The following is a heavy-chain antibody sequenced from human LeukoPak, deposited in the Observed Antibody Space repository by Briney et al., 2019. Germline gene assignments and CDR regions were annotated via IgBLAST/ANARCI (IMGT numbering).Heavy chain of an antibody. Sequence: GGSLRLSCAASGFTFSSYAMSWVRQAPGKGLEWVSGVSGSGGSTYYADSVKGRFTISRDNSKNTLYLQMNSLRAEDTAVYYCAKDLDIVATITGNWGQGTLVTISS. CDR1: GFTFSSYA. CDR3: AKDLDIVATITGN. D-gene: IGHD5-12*01. V-gene: IGHV3-23*01. J-gene: IGHJ4*02. CDR2: VSGSGGST.